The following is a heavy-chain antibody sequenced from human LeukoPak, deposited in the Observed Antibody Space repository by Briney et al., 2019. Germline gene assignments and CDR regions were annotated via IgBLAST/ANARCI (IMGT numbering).Heavy chain of an antibody. Sequence: GGSLRLSCAASGFTFSSYEMNWVRQAPGKGLEWVSYISSSGSTIYYADSVKGRFTISRDNAKNSLYLQMNSLRAEDTAVYYCATSPKTYYDFWSGYIDYWGQGTLVTVSS. J-gene: IGHJ4*02. CDR3: ATSPKTYYDFWSGYIDY. CDR2: ISSSGSTI. CDR1: GFTFSSYE. D-gene: IGHD3-3*01. V-gene: IGHV3-48*03.